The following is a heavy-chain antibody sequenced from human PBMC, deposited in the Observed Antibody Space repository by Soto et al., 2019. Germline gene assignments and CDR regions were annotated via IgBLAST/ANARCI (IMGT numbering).Heavy chain of an antibody. Sequence: GSLRLSCAASGFTFSSYSMNWVRQAPGKGLEWVSSISSSSSYIYYADSVKGRFTISRDNAKNSLYLQMNSLRAEDTAVYYCARAQIQLRSYGMDVWGQGTTVTVSS. CDR3: ARAQIQLRSYGMDV. CDR2: ISSSSSYI. D-gene: IGHD5-18*01. CDR1: GFTFSSYS. J-gene: IGHJ6*02. V-gene: IGHV3-21*01.